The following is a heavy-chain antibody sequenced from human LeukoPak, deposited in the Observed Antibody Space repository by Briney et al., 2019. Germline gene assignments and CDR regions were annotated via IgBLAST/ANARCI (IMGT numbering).Heavy chain of an antibody. CDR1: GFTFSSYE. CDR3: AREATLAELRDAFDI. V-gene: IGHV3-30-3*01. D-gene: IGHD1-26*01. J-gene: IGHJ3*02. CDR2: ISYDGSNK. Sequence: PGGSLRLSCAASGFTFSSYEMNWVRQAPGKGLEWVAVISYDGSNKYYADSVKGRFTISRDNSKITLYLQMNSLRAEDTAVYYCAREATLAELRDAFDIWGQGTMVTVSS.